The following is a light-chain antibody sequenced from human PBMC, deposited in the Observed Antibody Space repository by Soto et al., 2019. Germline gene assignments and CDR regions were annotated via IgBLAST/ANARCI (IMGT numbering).Light chain of an antibody. V-gene: IGKV3-20*01. J-gene: IGKJ5*01. CDR2: GAS. CDR1: QSVDSNY. Sequence: IVLTQSPGNLSLSPCEEATLTCRASQSVDSNYLAWYQQKPGQTPRLLSYGASGRADGIPHRFSGSGFGTDFTLTIIKVEPEDFAVYDGQQCGTPRSVTFGQGTRLEIK. CDR3: QQCGTPRSVT.